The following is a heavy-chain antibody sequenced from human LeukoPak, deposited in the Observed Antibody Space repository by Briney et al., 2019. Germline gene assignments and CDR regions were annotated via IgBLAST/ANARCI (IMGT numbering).Heavy chain of an antibody. Sequence: ASVKVSCKASGYTFTGYYMHWVRQAPGQGLEWMGWINPNSGGTNYAQKFQGRVTMTRDTSISTAYMELSRLRSDGTAVYYCARDLCSGGSCYGHWFDPWGQGTLVTVSS. CDR2: INPNSGGT. CDR3: ARDLCSGGSCYGHWFDP. V-gene: IGHV1-2*02. CDR1: GYTFTGYY. D-gene: IGHD2-15*01. J-gene: IGHJ5*02.